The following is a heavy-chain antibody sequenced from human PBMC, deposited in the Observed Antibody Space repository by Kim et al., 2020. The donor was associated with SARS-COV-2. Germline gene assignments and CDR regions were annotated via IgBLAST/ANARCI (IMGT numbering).Heavy chain of an antibody. D-gene: IGHD5-12*01. CDR2: INPNSGGT. J-gene: IGHJ4*02. Sequence: ASVKVSCKASGYTFTGYYMHWVRQAPGQGLEWMGRINPNSGGTDYAQRFQGRVTMTRDTSISTAYMELSRLRSDDTAVYYCASVSDGYKGVYWGQGTLVTVSS. CDR3: ASVSDGYKGVY. CDR1: GYTFTGYY. V-gene: IGHV1-2*06.